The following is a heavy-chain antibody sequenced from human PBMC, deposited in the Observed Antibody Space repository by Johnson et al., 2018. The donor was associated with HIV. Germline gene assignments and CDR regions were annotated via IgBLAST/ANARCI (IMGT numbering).Heavy chain of an antibody. Sequence: QVQLVESGGGVVQPGRSLRLSCAGSGFTFSSYAMHWVRQPPGKGLEWVAVISYDGNNKYYADSVKGRVTISRDNSKNTLYLQMNSLIAEDTAVYYCAREEGDYGDSITDDVFDFWGQGTVVTVSS. J-gene: IGHJ3*01. CDR1: GFTFSSYA. V-gene: IGHV3-30-3*01. CDR2: ISYDGNNK. D-gene: IGHD4-17*01. CDR3: AREEGDYGDSITDDVFDF.